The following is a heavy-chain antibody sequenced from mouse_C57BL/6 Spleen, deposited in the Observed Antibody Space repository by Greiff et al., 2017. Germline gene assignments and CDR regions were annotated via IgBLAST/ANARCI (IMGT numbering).Heavy chain of an antibody. V-gene: IGHV1-63*01. CDR3: ARSGDYDDYAMDY. J-gene: IGHJ4*01. CDR2: IYPGGGYT. D-gene: IGHD2-4*01. CDR1: GYTFTNYW. Sequence: QVQLQQSGAELVRPGTSVKMSCKASGYTFTNYWIGWAKQRPGHGLEWIGDIYPGGGYTNYNEKFKGKATLTADKSSSTAYMQCSSLTSEDSAIYYCARSGDYDDYAMDYWGQGTSVTVSS.